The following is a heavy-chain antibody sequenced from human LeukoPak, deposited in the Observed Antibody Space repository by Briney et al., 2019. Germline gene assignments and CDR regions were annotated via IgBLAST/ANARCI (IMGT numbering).Heavy chain of an antibody. D-gene: IGHD6-13*01. Sequence: GGSLRLSCAVSGFTFSSYAMSCVRQAPGEGLGWVSAISGSGGSTYYADSVRGRFTISRDYSKNTLSLKMNSWRAEDTAVYYCAKDLGRSSWYRPWLDYWGQGTLVTVSS. CDR1: GFTFSSYA. CDR3: AKDLGRSSWYRPWLDY. CDR2: ISGSGGST. V-gene: IGHV3-23*01. J-gene: IGHJ4*02.